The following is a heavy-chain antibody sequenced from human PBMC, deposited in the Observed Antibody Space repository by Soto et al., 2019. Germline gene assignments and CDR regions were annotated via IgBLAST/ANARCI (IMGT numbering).Heavy chain of an antibody. D-gene: IGHD5-18*01. J-gene: IGHJ3*02. Sequence: EVQLVESGGGLILPGGSLRLSCAASGFTVSNNYMNWVRQAPGKGLEWVSVIYSGDSTYYADSVKGRVTISSDNSKNTLYLQMNGLRAEDTAVYYCARVPVYSYSFLGAFDIWGQGTMVTVSS. CDR2: IYSGDST. V-gene: IGHV3-53*01. CDR3: ARVPVYSYSFLGAFDI. CDR1: GFTVSNNY.